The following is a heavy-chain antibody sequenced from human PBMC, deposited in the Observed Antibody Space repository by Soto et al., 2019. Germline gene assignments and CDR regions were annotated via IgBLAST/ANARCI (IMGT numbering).Heavy chain of an antibody. D-gene: IGHD3-3*01. CDR2: IIPLFGTA. Sequence: VKGSRKGSWGTLRRYAISWGRQAPGQGLEWVGGIIPLFGTANHEQKFQGTVTIPAGKPTSTAYMELSSLRSEDTAVYYCARDSADFWSGYYVEKWYYGMDVWGQGTTVSV. CDR1: WGTLRRYA. CDR3: ARDSADFWSGYYVEKWYYGMDV. V-gene: IGHV1-69*13. J-gene: IGHJ6*02.